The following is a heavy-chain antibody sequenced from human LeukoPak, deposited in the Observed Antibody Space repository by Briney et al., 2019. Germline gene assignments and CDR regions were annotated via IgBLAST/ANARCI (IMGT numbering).Heavy chain of an antibody. J-gene: IGHJ3*02. Sequence: PGRSLRLSCAASGFTFSSYAMHWVRQAPGKGLEWVAVISYDGSNKYYADSVKGRFTISRDNSKNTLYPQMNSLRAEDTAVYYCAREATHNPMDDAFDIWGQGTMVTVSS. V-gene: IGHV3-30-3*01. D-gene: IGHD3-10*01. CDR3: AREATHNPMDDAFDI. CDR1: GFTFSSYA. CDR2: ISYDGSNK.